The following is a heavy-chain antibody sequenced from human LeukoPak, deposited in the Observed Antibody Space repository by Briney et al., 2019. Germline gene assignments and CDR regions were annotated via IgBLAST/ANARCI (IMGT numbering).Heavy chain of an antibody. CDR2: IWYDGSNK. J-gene: IGHJ4*02. V-gene: IGHV3-33*06. D-gene: IGHD3-22*01. Sequence: QPGRSLRLSCAASGFTFSSYGMHWVRQAPGKGLEWVAVIWYDGSNKYYADSVKGRFTISRDNSKNTLYLQMNSLRAEDTAVYYCAKDDDSSGYYYDYWGQGTLVTVSS. CDR1: GFTFSSYG. CDR3: AKDDDSSGYYYDY.